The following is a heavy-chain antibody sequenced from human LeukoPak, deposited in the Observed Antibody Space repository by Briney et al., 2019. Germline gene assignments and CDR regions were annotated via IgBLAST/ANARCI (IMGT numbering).Heavy chain of an antibody. CDR3: ARDMGIQLWYPDYVDY. D-gene: IGHD5-18*01. J-gene: IGHJ4*02. V-gene: IGHV3-48*01. Sequence: GGSLRLSCAASGFTFSSYSMNWVRQAPGKGLEWVSYISSSSTIYYADSVKGRFTISRDNAKNSLYLQMNSLRAEDTAVYYCARDMGIQLWYPDYVDYWGQGTLVTVSS. CDR1: GFTFSSYS. CDR2: ISSSSTI.